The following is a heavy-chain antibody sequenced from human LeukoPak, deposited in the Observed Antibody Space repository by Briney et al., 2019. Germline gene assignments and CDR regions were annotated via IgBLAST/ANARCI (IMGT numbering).Heavy chain of an antibody. J-gene: IGHJ4*02. CDR2: ISSGGTYE. CDR3: ARDSTYYYDSGSSGPHYFDN. CDR1: GFTFSNYA. V-gene: IGHV3-30*01. Sequence: GGSLRLSCAASGFTFSNYAMHWVRQAPGKGLEWVSLISSGGTYEYYADSVEGRFTISRDNSKNTLYLQLNSLRAEDTAVYYCARDSTYYYDSGSSGPHYFDNWGQGTLVTVSS. D-gene: IGHD3-10*01.